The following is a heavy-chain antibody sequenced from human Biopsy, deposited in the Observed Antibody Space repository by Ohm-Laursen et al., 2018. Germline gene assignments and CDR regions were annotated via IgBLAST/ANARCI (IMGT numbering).Heavy chain of an antibody. V-gene: IGHV4-39*01. CDR3: ARHSFGLGRDF. Sequence: SETLSLTCTVTDGSISNIINYWGWIRQPLGKGLEWLGSIYHTGITVYNPSLKSRGTISVDTSNNRFSQKLSSLTAADTAVYYCARHSFGLGRDFWGQGTLVTVSS. D-gene: IGHD3-10*01. CDR2: IYHTGIT. CDR1: DGSISNIINY. J-gene: IGHJ4*02.